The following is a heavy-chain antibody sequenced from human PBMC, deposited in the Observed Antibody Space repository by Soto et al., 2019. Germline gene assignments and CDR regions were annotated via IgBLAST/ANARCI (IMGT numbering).Heavy chain of an antibody. J-gene: IGHJ4*02. CDR2: IYYSGST. D-gene: IGHD2-8*01. CDR1: GGSISSYY. CDR3: ASHCTNGVCYRY. Sequence: SETLSLTXTVSGGSISSYYWSWIRQPPGKGLEWIGYIYYSGSTNYNPSLKSRVTISVDTSKNQFSLKLSSVTAADTAVYYCASHCTNGVCYRYWGQGTLVTVSS. V-gene: IGHV4-59*01.